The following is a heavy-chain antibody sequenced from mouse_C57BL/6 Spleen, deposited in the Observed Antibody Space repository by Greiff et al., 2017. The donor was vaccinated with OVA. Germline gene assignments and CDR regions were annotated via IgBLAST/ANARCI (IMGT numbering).Heavy chain of an antibody. Sequence: EVMLVESGPELVKPGASVKISCKASGYSFTGYYMNWVKQSPEKSLEWIGEINPSTGGTTYNQKFKAKATLTVDKSSSTAYMQLKSLTSEDSAVYYCASVSLLREGFAYWGQGTLVTVSA. CDR1: GYSFTGYY. CDR2: INPSTGGT. D-gene: IGHD1-2*01. J-gene: IGHJ3*01. CDR3: ASVSLLREGFAY. V-gene: IGHV1-42*01.